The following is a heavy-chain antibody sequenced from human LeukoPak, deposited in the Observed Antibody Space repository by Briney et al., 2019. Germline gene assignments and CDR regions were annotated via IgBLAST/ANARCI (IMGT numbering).Heavy chain of an antibody. D-gene: IGHD3/OR15-3a*01. CDR2: ISGSGGRT. CDR1: GFTFSSYA. J-gene: IGHJ4*02. CDR3: AKDRGLFDY. Sequence: GWSLRLSCAASGFTFSSYAMSCVRQAPGKGLEWFSAISGSGGRTYYADSVKGRFTISRDNSKNTLYLQMTSLRAEDTAVYYCAKDRGLFDYWGQGTLVTVSS. V-gene: IGHV3-23*01.